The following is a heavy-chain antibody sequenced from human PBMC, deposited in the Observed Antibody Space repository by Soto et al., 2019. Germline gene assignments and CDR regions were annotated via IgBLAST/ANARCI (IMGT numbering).Heavy chain of an antibody. CDR3: ARDVVGPCDY. V-gene: IGHV3-48*03. CDR2: ISSSGSTI. J-gene: IGHJ4*02. CDR1: GFTFSSYG. D-gene: IGHD2-21*01. Sequence: GGCLRLSCAASGFTFSSYGMNWVRQAPGKGLEWVSYISSSGSTIYYADSVKGRFTISRDNAKNSLYLQMNSLRAEDTAVYYCARDVVGPCDYWGQGTLVTVSS.